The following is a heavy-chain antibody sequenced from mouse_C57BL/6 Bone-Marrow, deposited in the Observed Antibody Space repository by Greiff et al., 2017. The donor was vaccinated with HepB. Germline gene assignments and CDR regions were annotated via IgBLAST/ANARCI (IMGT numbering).Heavy chain of an antibody. D-gene: IGHD1-1*01. V-gene: IGHV5-4*01. CDR3: AREEGHYYGSSPWFAY. CDR2: ISDGGSYT. CDR1: GFTFSSYA. J-gene: IGHJ3*01. Sequence: EVQRVESGGGLVKPGGSLKLSCAASGFTFSSYAMSWVRQTPEKRLEWVATISDGGSYTYYPDNVKGRFTISRDNAKNNLYLQMSHLKSEDTAMYYCAREEGHYYGSSPWFAYWGQGTLVTVSA.